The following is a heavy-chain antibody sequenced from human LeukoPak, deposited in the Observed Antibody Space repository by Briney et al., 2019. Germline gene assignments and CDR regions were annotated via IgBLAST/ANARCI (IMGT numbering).Heavy chain of an antibody. V-gene: IGHV3-53*01. J-gene: IGHJ4*02. CDR3: ARIYYGSGRFFDY. CDR2: IYSAGGT. CDR1: GFTFSSYW. Sequence: PGGSLRLSCAASGFTFSSYWMNWARQAPGKGLEWVSVIYSAGGTFYADSVKGRFTISRDNSKTTLYLQLNSLRAEDTAVYYCARIYYGSGRFFDYWGQGTLVTVSS. D-gene: IGHD3-10*01.